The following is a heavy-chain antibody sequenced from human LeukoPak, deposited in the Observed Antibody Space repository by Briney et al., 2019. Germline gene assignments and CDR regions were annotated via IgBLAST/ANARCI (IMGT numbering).Heavy chain of an antibody. D-gene: IGHD3-22*01. V-gene: IGHV3-21*01. J-gene: IGHJ4*02. CDR1: GFTFSSYS. Sequence: GGSLRLSCAASGFTFSSYSMNWVRQAPGKELEWVSSISSSSSYIYYADSVKGRFTISRDNAKNSLYLQMNSLRAEDTAVYYCARESYYDSSGYYSSLGYWGQGTLVTVSS. CDR3: ARESYYDSSGYYSSLGY. CDR2: ISSSSSYI.